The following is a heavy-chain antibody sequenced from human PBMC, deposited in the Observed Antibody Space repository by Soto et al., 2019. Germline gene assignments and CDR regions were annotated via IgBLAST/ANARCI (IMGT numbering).Heavy chain of an antibody. CDR2: IPILGIA. J-gene: IGHJ4*02. Sequence: QVQLVQSGAEVKKPGSSVKVSCKASGGTFSSYTISWVRQAPGQGLEWMGRIPILGIANYAQKFQGRVTITADQSTSPADMALSSLSSDDRAVYCCAREESYCGSGAFFDYWGQGTRVTVSS. CDR1: GGTFSSYT. V-gene: IGHV1-69*08. CDR3: AREESYCGSGAFFDY. D-gene: IGHD3-10*01.